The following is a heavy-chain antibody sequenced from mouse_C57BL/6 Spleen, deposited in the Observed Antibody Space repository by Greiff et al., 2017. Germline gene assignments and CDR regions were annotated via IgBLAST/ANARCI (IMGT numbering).Heavy chain of an antibody. CDR3: TRDDNYGSFDY. CDR2: ISSGGDYI. J-gene: IGHJ2*01. CDR1: GFTFSSYA. D-gene: IGHD1-1*01. V-gene: IGHV5-9-1*02. Sequence: EVKLVESGEGLVKPGGSLKFSCAASGFTFSSYAMPWVRQTPEKRLEWVAYISSGGDYIYYADTVKGRFTISRDNARNTLYLQMSSLKSEDTAMYYCTRDDNYGSFDYWGQGTTLTVAS.